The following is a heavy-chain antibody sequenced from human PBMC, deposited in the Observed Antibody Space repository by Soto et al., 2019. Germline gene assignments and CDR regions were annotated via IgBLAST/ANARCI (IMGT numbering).Heavy chain of an antibody. Sequence: QGQLMESGGGVVQPGTSLRLSCAASGFSFSSYSLHWVRQAPGKGLEWVAVISYNGLSQFYAKSVRGRLAISRDNAKNILYRQMNILRDEDTAVYFCARGGRGLRGAFDIWGQGTRVTVSS. J-gene: IGHJ3*02. V-gene: IGHV3-30*09. CDR3: ARGGRGLRGAFDI. D-gene: IGHD2-15*01. CDR2: ISYNGLSQ. CDR1: GFSFSSYS.